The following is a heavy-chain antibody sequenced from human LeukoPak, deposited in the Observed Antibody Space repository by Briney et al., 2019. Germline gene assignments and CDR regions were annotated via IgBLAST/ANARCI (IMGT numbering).Heavy chain of an antibody. CDR1: GFTFSSYS. V-gene: IGHV3-21*01. CDR2: ISSSSSYI. Sequence: GGSLRLSCAASGFTFSSYSMNWVRQAPGKGLEWVSSISSSSSYIYYADSVKGRSTISRDNAKNSLYLQMNSLRAEDTAVYYCARVGLLWFGELSSYGMDVWGQGTTVTVSS. J-gene: IGHJ6*02. D-gene: IGHD3-10*01. CDR3: ARVGLLWFGELSSYGMDV.